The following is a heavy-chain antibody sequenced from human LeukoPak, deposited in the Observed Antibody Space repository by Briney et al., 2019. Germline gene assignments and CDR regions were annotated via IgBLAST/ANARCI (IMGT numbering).Heavy chain of an antibody. D-gene: IGHD6-19*01. J-gene: IGHJ4*02. CDR2: ISTSSDYI. CDR1: GFTFSSYS. CDR3: ASQTTRRLPVAVADYFDY. Sequence: GGSLRLSCGVSGFTFSSYSMNWVRQAPGKGLEWVPFISTSSDYIYYADSVKGRFTISRDNARNSLYLQMNSLRAEDTAVYYCASQTTRRLPVAVADYFDYWGQGTLVTVSS. V-gene: IGHV3-21*01.